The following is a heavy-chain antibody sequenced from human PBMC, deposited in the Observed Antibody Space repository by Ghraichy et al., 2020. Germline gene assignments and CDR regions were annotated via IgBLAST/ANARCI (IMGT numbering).Heavy chain of an antibody. CDR3: ARVITMVRGVTYSNWFDP. V-gene: IGHV4-59*01. CDR2: IYYSGST. CDR1: GGSISSYY. Sequence: SQTLSLTCTVSGGSISSYYWSWIRQPPGKGLEWIGHIYYSGSTNYNPSLKSRVTISVDTSKNQFSLKLSSVTAADTAVYYCARVITMVRGVTYSNWFDPWGQVPLVTVSS. J-gene: IGHJ5*02. D-gene: IGHD3-10*01.